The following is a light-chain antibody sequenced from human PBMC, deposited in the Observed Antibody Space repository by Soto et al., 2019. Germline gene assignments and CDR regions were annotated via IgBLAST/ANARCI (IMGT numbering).Light chain of an antibody. Sequence: AIQVTQSPSSLYASVGDSVTITCRTSQGIRSALGWYQQKPGKVPKLLIYAASTLRSGVPSRFSGSGSGRDFTLTISSLQPEDFATYYCLLDYSYFCAFGQGTKVEVK. V-gene: IGKV1-6*01. CDR1: QGIRSA. J-gene: IGKJ1*01. CDR3: LLDYSYFCA. CDR2: AAS.